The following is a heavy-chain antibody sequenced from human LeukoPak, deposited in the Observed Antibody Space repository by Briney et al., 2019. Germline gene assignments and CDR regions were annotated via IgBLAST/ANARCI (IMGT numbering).Heavy chain of an antibody. V-gene: IGHV4-34*01. Sequence: PSETLSLTCAVYGGSFSGYYWSWIRQPPGKGLEWIGEINHSGSTNYNPSLKSRVTISVDTSKNQFSLKLSSVTAADTAVYYCAREFRRKPAAISSKYNWFDPWGQGTLVTVSS. CDR1: GGSFSGYY. CDR2: INHSGST. D-gene: IGHD2-2*01. J-gene: IGHJ5*02. CDR3: AREFRRKPAAISSKYNWFDP.